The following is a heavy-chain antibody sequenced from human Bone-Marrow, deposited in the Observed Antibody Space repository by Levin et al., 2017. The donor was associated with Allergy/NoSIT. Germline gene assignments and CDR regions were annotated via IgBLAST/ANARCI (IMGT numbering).Heavy chain of an antibody. Sequence: LSLTCAASGFTFSSYAMHWVRQAPGKGLEWVAVISYDGSNKYYADSVKGRFTISRDNSKNTLYLQMNSLRAEDTAVYYCARDLLSYSSSWYNYYYYGMDVWGQGTTVTVSS. V-gene: IGHV3-30-3*01. CDR1: GFTFSSYA. D-gene: IGHD6-13*01. CDR3: ARDLLSYSSSWYNYYYYGMDV. J-gene: IGHJ6*02. CDR2: ISYDGSNK.